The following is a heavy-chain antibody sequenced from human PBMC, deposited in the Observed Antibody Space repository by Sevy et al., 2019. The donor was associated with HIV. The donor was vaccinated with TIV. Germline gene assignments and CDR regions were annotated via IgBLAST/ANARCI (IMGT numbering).Heavy chain of an antibody. D-gene: IGHD5-12*01. V-gene: IGHV4-30-4*01. CDR1: GGSISSGDYY. Sequence: SETLSLTCTVSGGSISSGDYYWSWIRQPPGKGLEWIGYIYYSGSTYYNPSLKSRVTISVDTSKNQFSLKLSSVTAADTAVYYCARSRDGYNPYFDYWGQGTLVTVSS. CDR2: IYYSGST. CDR3: ARSRDGYNPYFDY. J-gene: IGHJ4*02.